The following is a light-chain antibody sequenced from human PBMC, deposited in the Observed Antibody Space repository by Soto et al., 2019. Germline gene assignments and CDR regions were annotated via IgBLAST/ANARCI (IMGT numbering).Light chain of an antibody. V-gene: IGLV2-14*03. CDR2: DVS. CDR3: CSYTSSGTRV. CDR1: SSDVGGYNY. J-gene: IGLJ3*02. Sequence: QSVLTQPASVSGSPGQSITISCTGTSSDVGGYNYVSWYQQHPGKAPRLMIYDVSNRPSGVSNRFSGCKSDNTASLTISGLQAEDEADYYCCSYTSSGTRVFGGGTKVTVL.